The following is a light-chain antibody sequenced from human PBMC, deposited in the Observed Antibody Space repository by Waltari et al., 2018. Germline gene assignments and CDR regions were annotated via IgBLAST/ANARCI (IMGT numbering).Light chain of an antibody. Sequence: QSALTQPASVSGSLGQSITISCTGTSGDIGSYNSVSWYQQYPGKAPKLIIYEVTNRPSGVSYRCSGSKSGNTASLTISRLQGQDEADYYCSSFTTTSTSVFGTGTKVSVL. J-gene: IGLJ1*01. CDR1: SGDIGSYNS. CDR3: SSFTTTSTSV. V-gene: IGLV2-14*01. CDR2: EVT.